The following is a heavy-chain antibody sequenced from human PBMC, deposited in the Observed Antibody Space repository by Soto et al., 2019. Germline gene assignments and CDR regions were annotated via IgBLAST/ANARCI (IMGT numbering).Heavy chain of an antibody. CDR1: GGSISSYY. J-gene: IGHJ6*02. CDR2: IYYSGST. Sequence: TSETLSLTCTVSGGSISSYYWSWIRQPPGKGLEWIGYIYYSGSTNYNPSLKSRVTISVDTSKNQFSLKLSSVTAADTAVYYCARDGYGMDVWGQGTTVTVSS. V-gene: IGHV4-59*01. CDR3: ARDGYGMDV.